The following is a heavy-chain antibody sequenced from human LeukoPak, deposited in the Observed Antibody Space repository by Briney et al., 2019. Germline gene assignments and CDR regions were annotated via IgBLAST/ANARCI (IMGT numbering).Heavy chain of an antibody. J-gene: IGHJ6*04. CDR3: ARRGEAVAGSENYYYYYYGMDV. CDR1: GYTFTSYG. Sequence: ASVKVSCKASGYTFTSYGISWVRQAPGQGLEWMGWISAYNGNTNYAQKLQGRVTMTTDTSTSTAYTELRSLRSDDTAVYYCARRGEAVAGSENYYYYYYGMDVWGKGTTVTVSS. CDR2: ISAYNGNT. D-gene: IGHD6-19*01. V-gene: IGHV1-18*04.